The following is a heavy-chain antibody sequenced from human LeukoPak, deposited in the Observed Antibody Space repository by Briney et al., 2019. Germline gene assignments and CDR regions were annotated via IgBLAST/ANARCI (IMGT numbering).Heavy chain of an antibody. CDR1: GYRFSDYY. CDR3: ARTLSRWLVSFDY. CDR2: VNPKNGET. Sequence: ASVKVSCKASGYRFSDYYIHWVQQAPGKGLEWMGRVNPKNGETMYVGKLLGRISISADMSTNTVYMELSSLRSEDTAVYYCARTLSRWLVSFDYWGQGTLVTVSS. V-gene: IGHV1-69-2*01. D-gene: IGHD6-19*01. J-gene: IGHJ4*02.